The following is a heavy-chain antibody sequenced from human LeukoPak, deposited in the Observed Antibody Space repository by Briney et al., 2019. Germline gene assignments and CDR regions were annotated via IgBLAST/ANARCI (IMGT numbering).Heavy chain of an antibody. CDR3: ARGRLKYYDILTGYPSPDAFDI. J-gene: IGHJ3*02. Sequence: PSETLSLTCTVSGGSISSYYWSWIRQPPGKGLEWIGYIYYSGSTNYNPSLKSRVTISVDTSKNQFSLKLSSVTAADTAVYYCARGRLKYYDILTGYPSPDAFDIWGQGTMVTVSS. CDR1: GGSISSYY. V-gene: IGHV4-59*01. CDR2: IYYSGST. D-gene: IGHD3-9*01.